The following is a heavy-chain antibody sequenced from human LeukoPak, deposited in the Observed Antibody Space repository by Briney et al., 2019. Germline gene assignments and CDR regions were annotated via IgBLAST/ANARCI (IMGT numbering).Heavy chain of an antibody. J-gene: IGHJ3*01. D-gene: IGHD4-23*01. CDR1: GFTFSDRY. Sequence: PGGSLRLSCTGSGFTFSDRYMAWIRQRPGKGLEWLSYISTSDRRVYLADSVKGRFTVSRDDARKSLLLQMNSLRPDDTAVYYCARDRAVGASDSYDLWGPGTMVIVSS. CDR3: ARDRAVGASDSYDL. V-gene: IGHV3-11*04. CDR2: ISTSDRRV.